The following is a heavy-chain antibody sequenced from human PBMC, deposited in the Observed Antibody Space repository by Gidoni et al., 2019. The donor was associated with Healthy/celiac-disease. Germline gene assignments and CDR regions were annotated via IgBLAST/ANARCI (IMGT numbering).Heavy chain of an antibody. CDR1: GFTFSSYA. D-gene: IGHD6-19*01. Sequence: EVQLLESGGGLVQPGGSLRLSSAASGFTFSSYAMSWVRQAPGKGLEWVSAISGSGGSTYYADSVKGRFTISRDNSKNTLYLQMNSLRAEDTAVYYCAREPGDSSGWPDAFDIWGQGTMVTVSS. CDR3: AREPGDSSGWPDAFDI. CDR2: ISGSGGST. J-gene: IGHJ3*02. V-gene: IGHV3-23*01.